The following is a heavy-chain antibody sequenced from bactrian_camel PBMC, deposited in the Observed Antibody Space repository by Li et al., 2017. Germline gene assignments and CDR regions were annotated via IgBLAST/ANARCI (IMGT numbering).Heavy chain of an antibody. CDR2: KYSYLGIS. J-gene: IGHJ4*01. D-gene: IGHD6*01. CDR3: AKDGLSAGNWEGVYNY. CDR1: GYIRARNC. V-gene: IGHV3S1*01. Sequence: HVQLVESGGGLVQAGGSLRLSCGASGYIRARNCMLWFRRAPGKERETVAAKYSYLGISYYADSAKGRFTISQDNAKNTVYLQMTSLKTEDTAMYYCAKDGLSAGNWEGVYNYWGQGTQVTVS.